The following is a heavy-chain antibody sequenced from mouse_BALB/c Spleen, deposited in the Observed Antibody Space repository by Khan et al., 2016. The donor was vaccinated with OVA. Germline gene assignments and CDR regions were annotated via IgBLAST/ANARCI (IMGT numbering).Heavy chain of an antibody. CDR1: GYTFTSYW. Sequence: QVQLKQSGAELVKAGASVKMSCKASGYTFTSYWTHWVKQRLGQGLEWFAETNPTNGRTYYHEKFKSKATLTVDKSSSTAYMLLSGPTFEDSAVYYCARIKKIVATYFDYWGQGTTLTVSS. CDR2: TNPTNGRT. D-gene: IGHD1-1*01. V-gene: IGHV1S81*02. J-gene: IGHJ2*01. CDR3: ARIKKIVATYFDY.